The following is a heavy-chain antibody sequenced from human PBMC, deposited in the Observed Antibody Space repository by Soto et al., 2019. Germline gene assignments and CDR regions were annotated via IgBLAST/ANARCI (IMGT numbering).Heavy chain of an antibody. CDR1: GFSLSTSGVG. D-gene: IGHD1-1*01. Sequence: SGPTLVNPTQTLTLTCTFSGFSLSTSGVGVGWIRQPPGKALEWLALIYWDDDKRYSPSLKSRLTITKDTSKNQVVLTMTNMDPEDTATYCCASDWNDEALDIWGQGTMVTVSS. CDR3: ASDWNDEALDI. J-gene: IGHJ3*02. V-gene: IGHV2-5*02. CDR2: IYWDDDK.